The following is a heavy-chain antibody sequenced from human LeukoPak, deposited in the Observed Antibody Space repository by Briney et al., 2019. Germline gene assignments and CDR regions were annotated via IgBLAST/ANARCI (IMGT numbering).Heavy chain of an antibody. J-gene: IGHJ4*02. Sequence: GGSLRLSCAASGFTFSSYEMNWVRQAPGKGLEWVSYISSSGSTIYYADSVKGRFTISRDNAKNSLYLQMNRLRAEDTAVYYCARVQSDYDFWSGYYKYLDYWGQGTLVTVSS. V-gene: IGHV3-48*03. CDR3: ARVQSDYDFWSGYYKYLDY. CDR2: ISSSGSTI. CDR1: GFTFSSYE. D-gene: IGHD3-3*01.